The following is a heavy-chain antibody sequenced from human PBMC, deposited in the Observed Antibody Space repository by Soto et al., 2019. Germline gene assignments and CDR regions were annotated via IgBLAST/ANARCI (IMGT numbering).Heavy chain of an antibody. V-gene: IGHV4-39*01. CDR1: GGSIYRSGYY. CDR2: IDYNGVT. CDR3: GKVLVGATGHTDSDS. Sequence: PSETLSLTCTLSGGSIYRSGYYWGWSRQPPGRGLEWIGNIDYNGVTYSNPSLKSRVTISRDTSKNQFSLKLTSVTAADTALYYCGKVLVGATGHTDSDSWGPGTLVTVSS. D-gene: IGHD2-15*01. J-gene: IGHJ4*02.